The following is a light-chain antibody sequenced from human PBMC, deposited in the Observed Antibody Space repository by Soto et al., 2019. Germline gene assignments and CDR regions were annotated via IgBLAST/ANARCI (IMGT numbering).Light chain of an antibody. J-gene: IGLJ3*02. V-gene: IGLV2-11*01. CDR3: CSYAGTCNWK. Sequence: QSALTQPRSVSGSPGQSVTISCSGTSSDVGGYYYVSWSQQHPGTAHKLIIYDVSQRPSGVPDRFSGSKSGNTASLTISGLQAEDEADYYCCSYAGTCNWKFGGGTKLTVL. CDR2: DVS. CDR1: SSDVGGYYY.